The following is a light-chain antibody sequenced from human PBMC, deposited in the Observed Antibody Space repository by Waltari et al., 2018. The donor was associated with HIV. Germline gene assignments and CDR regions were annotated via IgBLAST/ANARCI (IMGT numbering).Light chain of an antibody. CDR1: SSNFGRHT. CDR3: AAWDDSLNGWV. Sequence: QSVLTQPPSASGTPAQRVTISSSGSSSNFGRHTVTWYQQLPGTAPKLLIDSNNQRPSGVPDRFSGSKSGTSASLAISGLQSEDEADYYCAAWDDSLNGWVFGGGTKLTVL. V-gene: IGLV1-44*01. CDR2: SNN. J-gene: IGLJ3*02.